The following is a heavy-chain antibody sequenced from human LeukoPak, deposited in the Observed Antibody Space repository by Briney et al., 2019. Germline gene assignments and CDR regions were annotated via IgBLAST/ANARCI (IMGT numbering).Heavy chain of an antibody. CDR2: ISSSGSTI. J-gene: IGHJ3*02. D-gene: IGHD3-22*01. CDR1: GFTFSSYE. Sequence: QPGGSLRLSCAASGFTFSSYEMNWVRQAPGKGLEWVSYISSSGSTIYYADSVKGRFTISRDNAKNSLYLQMNSLRAEDTAVYYCARVYGGTDYYDSSGYLDAFDIWGQGTMVTVSS. V-gene: IGHV3-48*03. CDR3: ARVYGGTDYYDSSGYLDAFDI.